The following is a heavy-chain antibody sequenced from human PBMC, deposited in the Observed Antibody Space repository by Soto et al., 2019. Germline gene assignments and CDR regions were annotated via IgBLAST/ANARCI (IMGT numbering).Heavy chain of an antibody. V-gene: IGHV3-21*01. CDR2: ISSSSSYI. CDR1: GFTFSSYS. CDR3: ARDVSLRYFDWPQGWFDP. J-gene: IGHJ5*02. D-gene: IGHD3-9*01. Sequence: TGGSLRLSCAASGFTFSSYSMNWVRQAPGKGLEWVSSISSSSSYIYYADSVKGRFTISRDNAKNSLYLQMNSLRAEDTAVYYCARDVSLRYFDWPQGWFDPWGQGTLVTVSS.